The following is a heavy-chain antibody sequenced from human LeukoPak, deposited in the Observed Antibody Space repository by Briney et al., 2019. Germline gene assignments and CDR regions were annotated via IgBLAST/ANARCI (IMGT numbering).Heavy chain of an antibody. J-gene: IGHJ3*02. Sequence: PSETLSLTCTVSGGSISSGGCYWSWIRQHPGKGLEWIGYIYYSGSTNYNPSLKSRVTISVDTSKNQFSLKLSSVTAADTAVYYCARDGVVASPGAFDIWGQGTMVTVSS. CDR3: ARDGVVASPGAFDI. CDR2: IYYSGST. CDR1: GGSISSGGCY. D-gene: IGHD2-15*01. V-gene: IGHV4-61*08.